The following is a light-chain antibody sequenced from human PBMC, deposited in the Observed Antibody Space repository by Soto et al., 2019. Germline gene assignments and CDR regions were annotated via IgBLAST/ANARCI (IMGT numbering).Light chain of an antibody. CDR2: GSS. CDR3: QHYARSPTWT. CDR1: QTISSSY. J-gene: IGKJ1*01. Sequence: EIVLTQSPGTLSLSPGERATLSCRASQTISSSYLAWYLQKPGQAPRLLIYGSSTRATGIPDRFSGGGSGTDFTLTINRLEPEDFAVYYCQHYARSPTWTFGQGTKVEVK. V-gene: IGKV3-20*01.